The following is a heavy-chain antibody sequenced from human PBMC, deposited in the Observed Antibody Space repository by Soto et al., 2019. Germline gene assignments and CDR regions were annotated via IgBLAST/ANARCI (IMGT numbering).Heavy chain of an antibody. CDR3: ATRITVFGLLIHPFDP. Sequence: SETLSLTCAVYGGSVNGYYWNWIRQPPGKGLEWIGEINHTGGTHYNPSLKSRVTMSVDTSKNQFSLRLSSVTAADTAIYYCATRITVFGLLIHPFDPWGQGTPVPVSS. V-gene: IGHV4-34*01. CDR2: INHTGGT. J-gene: IGHJ5*02. D-gene: IGHD1-20*01. CDR1: GGSVNGYY.